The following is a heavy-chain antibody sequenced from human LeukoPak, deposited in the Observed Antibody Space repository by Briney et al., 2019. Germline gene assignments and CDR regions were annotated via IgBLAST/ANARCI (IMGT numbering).Heavy chain of an antibody. J-gene: IGHJ4*02. V-gene: IGHV3-30*03. Sequence: PGRSLRLSCVASGFTFSSYGMHWVRQAPGKGLEWVAVISYDGSNKYYADSVKGRFTISRDNSKNTLYLQMNSLRAEDTAVYYCVGGHPILDYWGQGTLVTVSS. D-gene: IGHD3-3*01. CDR3: VGGHPILDY. CDR1: GFTFSSYG. CDR2: ISYDGSNK.